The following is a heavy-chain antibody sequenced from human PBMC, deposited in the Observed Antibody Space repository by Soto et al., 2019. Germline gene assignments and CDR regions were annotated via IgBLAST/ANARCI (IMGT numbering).Heavy chain of an antibody. J-gene: IGHJ6*02. D-gene: IGHD6-13*01. CDR3: ARSRIAAKHYYYYGMDV. Sequence: QVQLVESGGGVVQPGRSLRLSCAASGFTFSSYAMHWVRQAPGKGLEWVAVISYDGSNKYYADSVKGRFTISRDNSKNTLYLKMNSLRAHDTAVYSCARSRIAAKHYYYYGMDVWGRGTTVTVSS. V-gene: IGHV3-30-3*01. CDR2: ISYDGSNK. CDR1: GFTFSSYA.